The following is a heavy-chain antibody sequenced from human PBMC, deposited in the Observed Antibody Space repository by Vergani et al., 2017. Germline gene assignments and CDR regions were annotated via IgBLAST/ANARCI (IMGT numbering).Heavy chain of an antibody. CDR3: ARGDCSSTSCPLDY. D-gene: IGHD2-2*01. V-gene: IGHV4-34*01. J-gene: IGHJ4*02. CDR2: INHSGST. Sequence: QVQLQQWGAGLLKPSETLSLTCAVYGGSFSGYYWSWNRQPPGKGLEWIGEINHSGSTNYNPSLKSRVTISVDTSKNQFSLKLSSVTAADTAVYYCARGDCSSTSCPLDYWGQGTLVTVSS. CDR1: GGSFSGYY.